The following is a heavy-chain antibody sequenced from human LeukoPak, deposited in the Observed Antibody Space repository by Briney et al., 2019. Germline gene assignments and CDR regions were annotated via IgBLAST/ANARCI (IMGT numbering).Heavy chain of an antibody. CDR1: GFTFSYAW. Sequence: AGGSLRLSCVASGFTFSYAWMNWVRQAPGKGLEWVGRTKSKSDGGATDYTAPVKGRFTISRDDSENTLYLHMNSLGTEDTGVYYCYTVLVWGGYDAKETDKRGQGTLVTVSS. J-gene: IGHJ4*02. D-gene: IGHD5-12*01. V-gene: IGHV3-15*01. CDR3: YTVLVWGGYDAKETDK. CDR2: TKSKSDGGAT.